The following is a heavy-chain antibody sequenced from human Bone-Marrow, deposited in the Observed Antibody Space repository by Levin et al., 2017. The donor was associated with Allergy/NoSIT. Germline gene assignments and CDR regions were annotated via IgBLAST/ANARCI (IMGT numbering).Heavy chain of an antibody. CDR2: INGDGSST. D-gene: IGHD4-23*01. Sequence: GGSLRLSCAASGFTFSRYWMHWVRQVPGKGLMWVSRINGDGSSTSYAGSVRGRFTISRDNAENTLYLQMNSLRAEATAVYYCARDLGWDHPPDTWGQGTLVTVSS. V-gene: IGHV3-74*01. CDR1: GFTFSRYW. J-gene: IGHJ5*02. CDR3: ARDLGWDHPPDT.